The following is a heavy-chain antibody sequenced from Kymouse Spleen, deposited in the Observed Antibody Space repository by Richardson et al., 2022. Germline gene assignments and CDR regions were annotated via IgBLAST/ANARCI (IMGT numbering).Heavy chain of an antibody. V-gene: IGHV4-34*01. CDR2: INHSGST. CDR3: ARHHIVVVTAIPYYYYYGMDV. Sequence: QVQLQQWGAGLLKPSETLSLTCAVYGGSFSGYYWSWIRQPPGKGLEWIGEINHSGSTNYNPSLKSRVTISVDTSKNQFSLKLSSVTAADTAVYYCARHHIVVVTAIPYYYYYGMDVWGQGTTVTVSS. CDR1: GGSFSGYY. D-gene: IGHD2-21*02. J-gene: IGHJ6*02.